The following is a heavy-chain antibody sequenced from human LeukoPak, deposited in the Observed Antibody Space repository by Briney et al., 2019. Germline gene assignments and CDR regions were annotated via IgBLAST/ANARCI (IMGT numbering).Heavy chain of an antibody. CDR3: AKDDAWLQYGD. Sequence: GGSLTLSCAASGFTFSNYAMHWVRQAPGKGLEWVSGISPNGVITYYADSVKGRFTICRDNSNGTVSLQMNSLRPEDTAVYYCAKDDAWLQYGDWGRGTLVTVSS. CDR1: GFTFSNYA. CDR2: ISPNGVIT. J-gene: IGHJ4*02. D-gene: IGHD5-24*01. V-gene: IGHV3-23*01.